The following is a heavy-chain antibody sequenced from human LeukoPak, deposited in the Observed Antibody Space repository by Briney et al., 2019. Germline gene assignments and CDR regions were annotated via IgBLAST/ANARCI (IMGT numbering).Heavy chain of an antibody. CDR2: VYYSGRT. J-gene: IGHJ5*02. V-gene: IGHV4-39*07. CDR3: ARITLGGGSFWFDP. Sequence: SETLSLTCTVSGGSISSSDYYWGWIRQPPGKGLEWIGDVYYSGRTYFNPSLKSRVTISVDTSKNHFSLKLSSVTAADTAMYYCARITLGGGSFWFDPWGQGILVTVSS. D-gene: IGHD2-15*01. CDR1: GGSISSSDYY.